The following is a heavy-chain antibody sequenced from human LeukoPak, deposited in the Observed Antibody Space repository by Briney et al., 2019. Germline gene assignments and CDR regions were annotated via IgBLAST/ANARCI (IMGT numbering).Heavy chain of an antibody. Sequence: GGSLRLSCTVSGFTVSTNSMSWVRQAPGKGLEWVSSISSSSSYIYYADSVKGRFTISRDNAKNSLYLQMNSLGAEDTAVYYCASYDILTGYYLWFDPWGQGTLVTVSS. CDR2: ISSSSSYI. D-gene: IGHD3-9*01. V-gene: IGHV3-21*01. CDR1: GFTVSTNS. J-gene: IGHJ5*02. CDR3: ASYDILTGYYLWFDP.